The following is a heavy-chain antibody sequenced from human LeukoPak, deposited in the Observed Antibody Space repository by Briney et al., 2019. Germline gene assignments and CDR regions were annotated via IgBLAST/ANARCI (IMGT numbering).Heavy chain of an antibody. CDR1: GGSISSYY. V-gene: IGHV4-59*01. J-gene: IGHJ3*02. CDR3: ARGRVRWYPHDAFDI. D-gene: IGHD2-15*01. CDR2: IYYSGST. Sequence: NPSETLSLTCTVSGGSISSYYWSWIRQPPGKGLEWIGYIYYSGSTNYNPSLKSRVTISVDTSKNQFSLKLSSVTAADTAVYYCARGRVRWYPHDAFDIWGQGTMVTVSS.